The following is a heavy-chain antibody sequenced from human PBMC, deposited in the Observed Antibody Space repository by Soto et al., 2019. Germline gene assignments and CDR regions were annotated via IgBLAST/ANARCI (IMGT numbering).Heavy chain of an antibody. CDR2: IIPIFGTA. Sequence: ASVKVSCKASGGTFSSYAISWVRQAPGQGLEWMGGIIPIFGTANYAQKFQGRVTITADESTSTAYMELSSLRSEDTAVYYCARDVGSYYDFWSGRYYFDYWGQGTLVTAPQ. CDR3: ARDVGSYYDFWSGRYYFDY. CDR1: GGTFSSYA. D-gene: IGHD3-3*01. J-gene: IGHJ4*02. V-gene: IGHV1-69*13.